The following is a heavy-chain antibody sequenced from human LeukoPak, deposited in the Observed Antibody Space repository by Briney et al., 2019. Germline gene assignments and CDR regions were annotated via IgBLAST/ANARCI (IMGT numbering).Heavy chain of an antibody. CDR3: AREYSSSWYSAFDI. J-gene: IGHJ3*02. CDR2: INTNTGSP. V-gene: IGHV7-4-1*02. Sequence: GASVKVSCKASGYTFTSYAMNWVRQAPGQGLEWMGWINTNTGSPTYAQGFTGRFVFSLDTSVSTTYLQISSLKAEDTAVYYCAREYSSSWYSAFDIWGQGTMVTVSS. CDR1: GYTFTSYA. D-gene: IGHD6-13*01.